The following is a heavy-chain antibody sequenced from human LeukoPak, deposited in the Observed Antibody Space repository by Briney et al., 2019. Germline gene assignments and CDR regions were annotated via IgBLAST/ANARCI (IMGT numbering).Heavy chain of an antibody. J-gene: IGHJ6*02. V-gene: IGHV4-59*08. Sequence: SETLSLTCTVSGGSIRSYYWSWIRQPPGKGLEWIGFIDDSGSTNYNPSLKSRVTISLDTSKNQFSLKLNSVTAADTAVYYCARTGYYGSGSSYYYGMDVWGQGTTVTVSS. D-gene: IGHD3-10*01. CDR2: IDDSGST. CDR1: GGSIRSYY. CDR3: ARTGYYGSGSSYYYGMDV.